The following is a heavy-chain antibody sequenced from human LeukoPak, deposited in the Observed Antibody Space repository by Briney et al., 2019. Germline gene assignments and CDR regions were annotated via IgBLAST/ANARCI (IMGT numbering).Heavy chain of an antibody. CDR3: ARDSTVAAGRVINWFDP. D-gene: IGHD6-13*01. J-gene: IGHJ5*02. V-gene: IGHV1-69*05. CDR1: GGTFSSYA. Sequence: ASVKVSCKASGGTFSSYAISWVRQAPGQGLEWMGGIIPIFGTANYAQKFQGRVTMTRDTSTSTVYMELSSLRSEDTAVYYCARDSTVAAGRVINWFDPWGQGTLVTVSS. CDR2: IIPIFGTA.